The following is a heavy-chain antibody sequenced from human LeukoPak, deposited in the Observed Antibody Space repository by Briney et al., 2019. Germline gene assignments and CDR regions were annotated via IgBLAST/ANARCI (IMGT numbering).Heavy chain of an antibody. CDR3: ARPLMVRGVIMAFDI. D-gene: IGHD3-10*01. Sequence: PSQTLSLTCTVSGGSISSGGYYWSWIRQPPGKGLEWIGYIYHSGSTYYNPSLKSRVTISVDTSKNQFSLKLSSVTAADTAVYYCARPLMVRGVIMAFDIWGQGTMVTVSS. J-gene: IGHJ3*02. CDR1: GGSISSGGYY. V-gene: IGHV4-30-2*01. CDR2: IYHSGST.